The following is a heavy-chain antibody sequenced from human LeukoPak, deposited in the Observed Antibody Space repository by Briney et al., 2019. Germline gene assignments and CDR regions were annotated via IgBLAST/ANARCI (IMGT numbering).Heavy chain of an antibody. V-gene: IGHV4-30-2*03. CDR1: GGSISSGGFS. D-gene: IGHD3-10*01. CDR3: ARTGSGSYNFDS. CDR2: IYYSGST. J-gene: IGHJ4*02. Sequence: SQTLSLTCAVSGGSISSGGFSWSWIRQPPGKGLEWIGYIYYSGSTYYNPSLKSRVTVSVDTSKNQFSLKLNSVTAADMAVYYCARTGSGSYNFDSWGQGTLVTVSS.